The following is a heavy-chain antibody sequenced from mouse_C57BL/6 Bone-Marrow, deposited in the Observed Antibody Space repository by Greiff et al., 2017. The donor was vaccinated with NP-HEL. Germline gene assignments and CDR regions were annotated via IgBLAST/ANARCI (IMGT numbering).Heavy chain of an antibody. CDR1: GFNIKDDY. V-gene: IGHV14-4*01. Sequence: EVKLMESGAELVRPGASVKLSCTASGFNIKDDYMHWVKQRPEQGLEWIGWIDPENGDTEYASKFQGKATITADTSSNTAYLQLSSLTSEDTAVYYCTTWGYYGYYFDYWGQGTTLTVSS. CDR2: IDPENGDT. CDR3: TTWGYYGYYFDY. D-gene: IGHD1-1*01. J-gene: IGHJ2*01.